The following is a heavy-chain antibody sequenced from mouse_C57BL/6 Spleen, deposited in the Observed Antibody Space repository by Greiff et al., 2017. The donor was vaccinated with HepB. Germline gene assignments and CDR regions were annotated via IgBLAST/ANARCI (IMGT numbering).Heavy chain of an antibody. Sequence: EVKLMESEGGLVQPGSSMKLSCTASGFTFSDYYMAWVRQVPEKGLEWVANINYDGSSTYYLDSLKSRFIISRDNAKNILYLQMSSLKSEDTATYYCARDRLRGYFDVWGTGTTVTVSS. CDR2: INYDGSST. V-gene: IGHV5-16*01. CDR3: ARDRLRGYFDV. CDR1: GFTFSDYY. J-gene: IGHJ1*03. D-gene: IGHD2-2*01.